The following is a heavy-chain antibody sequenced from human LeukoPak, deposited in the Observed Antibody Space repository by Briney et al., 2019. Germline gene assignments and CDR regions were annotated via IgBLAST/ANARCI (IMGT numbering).Heavy chain of an antibody. J-gene: IGHJ4*02. V-gene: IGHV3-11*04. CDR1: GFTFSNYY. Sequence: GGSLRLSCAASGFTFSNYYMGWIRQAPGKGLEWVSYISRSGDSIHYADSAKGRFTISRDNAKNFLFLEMNSLRAEDTAVYYCARDGDPMYEVDDYWGQGTLVTVSS. D-gene: IGHD7-27*01. CDR2: ISRSGDSI. CDR3: ARDGDPMYEVDDY.